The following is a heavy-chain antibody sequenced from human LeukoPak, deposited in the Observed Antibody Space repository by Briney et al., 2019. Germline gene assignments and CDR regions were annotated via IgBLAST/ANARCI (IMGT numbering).Heavy chain of an antibody. D-gene: IGHD6-13*01. J-gene: IGHJ4*02. CDR3: ARHWGIAGSDY. V-gene: IGHV5-51*01. Sequence: GESLKISCKGSGYSFTSYWIGWVRQMPGKGLEWIGIIYPGYADTIYSPSFQGPVTISADKSISTAYLQWSSLKASDTAMYYCARHWGIAGSDYWGQGTLVTVSS. CDR2: IYPGYADT. CDR1: GYSFTSYW.